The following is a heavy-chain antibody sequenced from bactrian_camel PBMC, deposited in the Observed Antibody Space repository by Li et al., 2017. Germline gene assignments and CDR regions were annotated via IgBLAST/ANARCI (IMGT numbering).Heavy chain of an antibody. J-gene: IGHJ4*01. CDR2: IYLGSGTT. D-gene: IGHD2*01. CDR1: GYTYSAGC. V-gene: IGHV3S40*01. Sequence: DVQLVESGGGSVQAGGSMRLSCTIHGYTYSAGCMGWFRQAPGKERAGVAAIYLGSGTTHYADSVKGRFTISGDNAKKTIDLQMNSLRPEDTGVYYCAANFGPYRSGPYLARRANFLGQGTQVTVSS.